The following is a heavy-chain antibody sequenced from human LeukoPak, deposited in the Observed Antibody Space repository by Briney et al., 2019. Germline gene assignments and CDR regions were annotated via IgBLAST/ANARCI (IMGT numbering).Heavy chain of an antibody. V-gene: IGHV3-48*03. J-gene: IGHJ4*02. CDR1: VFTFSIYE. CDR3: ARKPDLDY. Sequence: PGGSLRLSCAASVFTFSIYEMNWVRQAPAKGREWVSYISSSGSTIYYADSLKGRFTISRDNAKNSLYLQMNSLRAEDTAVYYCARKPDLDYWGQGTLVTVSS. CDR2: ISSSGSTI.